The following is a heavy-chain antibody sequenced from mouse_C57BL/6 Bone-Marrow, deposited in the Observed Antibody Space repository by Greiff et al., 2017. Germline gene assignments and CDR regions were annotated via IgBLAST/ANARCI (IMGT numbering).Heavy chain of an antibody. Sequence: VQLQQSGAELARPGASVKLSCKASGYTFTSYGISWVKQRTGQGLEWIGEIYPRSGNTYYNEKFKGKATLTAVKSSSTAYMELRSLTSEDPAVYFCAVSRLRRECAYWGQGTLVTVSA. D-gene: IGHD2-4*01. CDR3: AVSRLRRECAY. J-gene: IGHJ3*01. CDR2: IYPRSGNT. CDR1: GYTFTSYG. V-gene: IGHV1-81*01.